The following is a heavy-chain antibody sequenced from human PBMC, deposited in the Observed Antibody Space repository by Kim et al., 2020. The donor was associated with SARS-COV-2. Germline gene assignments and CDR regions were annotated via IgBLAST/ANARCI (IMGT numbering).Heavy chain of an antibody. V-gene: IGHV3-74*01. CDR3: GVRGAPASY. CDR2: INSDGDIT. CDR1: GFTFSNYW. Sequence: GGSLRLSCAASGFTFSNYWMHWVRQGSGKGLVWVSRINSDGDITSYADSVKGRFTISRDNAKNTLYLQMSSLRVDDTAVYYCGVRGAPASYWGQGTLVTVSS. J-gene: IGHJ4*02. D-gene: IGHD3-10*01.